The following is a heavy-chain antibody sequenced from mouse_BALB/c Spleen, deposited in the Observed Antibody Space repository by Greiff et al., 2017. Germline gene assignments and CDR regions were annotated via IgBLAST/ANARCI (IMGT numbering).Heavy chain of an antibody. CDR2: INPGSGGT. J-gene: IGHJ2*01. Sequence: QVQLQQSGAELVRPGTSVKVSCKASGYAFTNYLIEWVKQRPGQGLEWIGVINPGSGGTNYNEKFKGKATLTADKSSSTAYMQLSSLTSDDSAVYYCTRSDYGNYWGQGTTLTVSS. CDR3: TRSDYGNY. V-gene: IGHV1-54*01. CDR1: GYAFTNYL. D-gene: IGHD2-1*01.